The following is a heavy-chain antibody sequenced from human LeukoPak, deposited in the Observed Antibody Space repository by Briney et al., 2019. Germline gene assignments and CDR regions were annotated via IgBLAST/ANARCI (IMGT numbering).Heavy chain of an antibody. CDR3: ARRYSSGWYGMDV. CDR1: GFTVSSNY. CDR2: IYNVGGT. V-gene: IGHV3-53*01. Sequence: PGGSLRLSCAASGFTVSSNYMSWVRQAPGKGLEWVSIIYNVGGTYYADSVKGRFTISRDNSKNTLYLQMNSLRAEDTAVYYCARRYSSGWYGMDVWGKGPRSPSPQ. D-gene: IGHD6-19*01. J-gene: IGHJ6*01.